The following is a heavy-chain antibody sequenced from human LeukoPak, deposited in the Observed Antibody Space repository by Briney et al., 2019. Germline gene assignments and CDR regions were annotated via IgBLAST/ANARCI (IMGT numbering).Heavy chain of an antibody. Sequence: KPSETLSLTCTVSGGSISSYYWSWIRQPPGKGLEWIGYIYYSGSTNYNPSLKSRVTISVDTSKNQFSLKLSSVTAADPALYYCARGRSLQTPLLYAFDFWGQGTMVTVSS. CDR3: ARGRSLQTPLLYAFDF. V-gene: IGHV4-59*12. J-gene: IGHJ3*01. D-gene: IGHD2/OR15-2a*01. CDR1: GGSISSYY. CDR2: IYYSGST.